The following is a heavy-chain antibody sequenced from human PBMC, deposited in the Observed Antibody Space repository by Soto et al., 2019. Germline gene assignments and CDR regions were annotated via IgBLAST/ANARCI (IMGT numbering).Heavy chain of an antibody. V-gene: IGHV3-49*03. CDR2: IRSKAYGGTT. D-gene: IGHD3-22*01. CDR1: GFTFGDYA. Sequence: GGSLRLSCTASGFTFGDYAMSWFRQAPGKGLEWVGFIRSKAYGGTTEYAASVKGRFTISRDDSKSIAYLQMNSLKTEDTTVYYCTRDISYYDSSGYPPYYYGMDVWGQGTTVTVSS. J-gene: IGHJ6*02. CDR3: TRDISYYDSSGYPPYYYGMDV.